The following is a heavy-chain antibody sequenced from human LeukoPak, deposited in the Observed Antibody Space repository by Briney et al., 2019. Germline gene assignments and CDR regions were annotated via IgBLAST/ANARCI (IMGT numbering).Heavy chain of an antibody. CDR1: GVTFNNYW. J-gene: IGHJ4*02. CDR2: IKQDGSEK. Sequence: GGSLRLSCAASGVTFNNYWMSWVRQAPGKGREGGANIKQDGSEKFYVDSVKGRFTISRDNAKNSLYLQMNSLRAEDTAVYYCARPSRGSTPDYWGQGTLVTVSS. V-gene: IGHV3-7*04. D-gene: IGHD1-26*01. CDR3: ARPSRGSTPDY.